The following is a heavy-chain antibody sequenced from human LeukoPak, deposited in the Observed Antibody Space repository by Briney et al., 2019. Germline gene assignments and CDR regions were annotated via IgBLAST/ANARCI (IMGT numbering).Heavy chain of an antibody. V-gene: IGHV5-51*01. CDR2: IYPGDSDT. CDR3: ARSWIGDY. J-gene: IGHJ4*02. D-gene: IGHD2-2*03. CDR1: GSSFTNYW. Sequence: GESLKISCKNSGSSFTNYWIGWVRQMTGKGLEWMGIIYPGDSDTRYIPSFQGQVTISADKSISTAYLQWSSLKASDTAIYYCARSWIGDYWGQGTLVTVSS.